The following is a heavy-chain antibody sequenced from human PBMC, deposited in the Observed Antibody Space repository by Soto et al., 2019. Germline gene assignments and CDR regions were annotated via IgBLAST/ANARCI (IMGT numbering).Heavy chain of an antibody. CDR2: ISTSSSYI. D-gene: IGHD6-19*01. CDR1: GFTFSNYS. CDR3: ARGHGSSFNWFDP. J-gene: IGHJ5*02. V-gene: IGHV3-21*01. Sequence: GGSLRLSCAASGFTFSNYSMNWVRQAPGKGLEWVSSISTSSSYIYYADSVKGRFTISRDNAKNSLYLQMNSLSAEDTAVYYCARGHGSSFNWFDPWGQGTLVTVSS.